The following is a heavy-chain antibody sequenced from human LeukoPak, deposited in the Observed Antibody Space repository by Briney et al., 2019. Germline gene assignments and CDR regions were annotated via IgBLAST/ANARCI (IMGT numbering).Heavy chain of an antibody. CDR2: INSEETVA. V-gene: IGHV3-74*01. CDR1: GFTFSTYW. CDR3: AREPTAGPIQTDALDI. D-gene: IGHD6-25*01. J-gene: IGHJ3*02. Sequence: GGSLRLSXAASGFTFSTYWMHWVSQAPGKGLVWVSRINSEETVANYADSVRGRFTISRDNAKNTLYLQMNSLGAEDTAVYYCAREPTAGPIQTDALDIWGQGTMVTVSS.